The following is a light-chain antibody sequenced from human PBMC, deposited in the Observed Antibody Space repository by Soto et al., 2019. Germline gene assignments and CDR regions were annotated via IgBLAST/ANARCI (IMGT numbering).Light chain of an antibody. CDR3: QHYQSGHPIT. V-gene: IGKV3-20*01. CDR2: GVS. J-gene: IGKJ5*01. CDR1: QSVSSSY. Sequence: EIVLTQSPGTLSLSPGERATLSCRASQSVSSSYLAWYQQKPGQAPRLLIYGVSSRATGIPDRFTGSGSETSFTLTISRLEPEDFALYYCQHYQSGHPITFGQGTRLEIK.